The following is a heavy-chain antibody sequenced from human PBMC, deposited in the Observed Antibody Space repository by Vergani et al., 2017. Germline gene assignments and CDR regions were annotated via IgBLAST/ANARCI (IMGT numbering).Heavy chain of an antibody. D-gene: IGHD2-15*01. J-gene: IGHJ4*02. CDR1: GFTFNSYG. Sequence: QVQLVESGGGVVQPGGSLRLSCAASGFTFNSYGLHWVHQAPGKGLEWVASIRSDESRRYYGDSMEGPFTISRDNSKNALYLQMKSLRPEDTAVYYCAKEGGGYCSGGTCYPEDWGQGTLVIVSS. CDR3: AKEGGGYCSGGTCYPED. CDR2: IRSDESRR. V-gene: IGHV3-30*02.